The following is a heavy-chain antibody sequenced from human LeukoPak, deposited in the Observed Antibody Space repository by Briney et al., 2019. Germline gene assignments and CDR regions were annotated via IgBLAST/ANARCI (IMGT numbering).Heavy chain of an antibody. J-gene: IGHJ6*03. V-gene: IGHV3-7*01. CDR1: GFTFSSYW. CDR3: ARVGGSYLSLYYYYYMDV. CDR2: IKQDGSEK. Sequence: PGGSLRLSCAASGFTFSSYWMSWVRQAPGKGLEWVANIKQDGSEKYYVDSVKGRFTISRDNAKNSLYLQMNSLRAEDTAIYYCARVGGSYLSLYYYYYMDVWGKGTTVTISS. D-gene: IGHD1-26*01.